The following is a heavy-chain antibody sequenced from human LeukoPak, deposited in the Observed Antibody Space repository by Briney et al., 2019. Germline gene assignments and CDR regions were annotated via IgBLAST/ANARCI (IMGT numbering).Heavy chain of an antibody. CDR3: ASTIRTGEWELLLFDY. CDR1: GGTFSIYA. V-gene: IGHV1-69*13. CDR2: IIPIFGTA. Sequence: ASVNVSCKASGGTFSIYAISWVRQAPGQGLEWMGGIIPIFGTANYAQKFQGRVTITADESTSTAYMELSSLRSEDTAVYYCASTIRTGEWELLLFDYWGQGTLVTVSS. D-gene: IGHD1-26*01. J-gene: IGHJ4*02.